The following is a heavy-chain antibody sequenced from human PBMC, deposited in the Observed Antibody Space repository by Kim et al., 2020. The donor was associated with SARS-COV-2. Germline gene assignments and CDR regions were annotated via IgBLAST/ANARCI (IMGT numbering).Heavy chain of an antibody. CDR1: GGSFSGYY. CDR3: ARGATVTPGGSSYYDLDV. Sequence: SETLSLTCAVYGGSFSGYYWSWIRQPPGKGLEWIGEINHSGSTNYNPSLKSRVTISVDTSKNQFSLKLSSVTAADTAVYYCARGATVTPGGSSYYDLDV. D-gene: IGHD4-17*01. CDR2: INHSGST. J-gene: IGHJ6*01. V-gene: IGHV4-34*01.